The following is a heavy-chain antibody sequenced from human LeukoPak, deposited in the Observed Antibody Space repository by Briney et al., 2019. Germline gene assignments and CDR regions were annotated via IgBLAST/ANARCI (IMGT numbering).Heavy chain of an antibody. CDR3: ARAAAADSSGWYAWGDL. J-gene: IGHJ5*02. CDR1: GLTFSDFY. Sequence: GGFLSPSCAPSGLTFSDFYMSWVRQAAGKVIEWVALILFGASNLSRADAVGGRFHICRDNSRNTLFLQMNSLRAADTAVYYCARAAAADSSGWYAWGDLWGQGSLVTVSS. CDR2: ILFGASNL. D-gene: IGHD6-19*01. V-gene: IGHV3-30*01.